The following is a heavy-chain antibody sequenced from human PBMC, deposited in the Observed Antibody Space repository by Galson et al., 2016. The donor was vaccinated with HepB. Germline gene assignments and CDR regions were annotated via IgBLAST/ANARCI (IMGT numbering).Heavy chain of an antibody. V-gene: IGHV1-3*04. CDR1: GYTFTNYP. J-gene: IGHJ4*02. CDR3: VRDHVSGWAPFDY. Sequence: SVKVSCKASGYTFTNYPINWVRQAPGQRLEWMGWINTGNGDTKYSQSFQGRATFTRDTSASTAYMELKSLRSEDTTVYYCVRDHVSGWAPFDYWGQGTLVTVSS. CDR2: INTGNGDT. D-gene: IGHD6-19*01.